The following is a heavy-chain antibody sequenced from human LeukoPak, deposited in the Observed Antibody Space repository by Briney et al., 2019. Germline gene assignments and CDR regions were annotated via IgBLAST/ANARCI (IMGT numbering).Heavy chain of an antibody. CDR2: ILDRGST. J-gene: IGHJ3*02. Sequence: SETLSLTCTVPGYSISSGYYWGWIRQSPGRGREWLGSILDRGSTYYKPSLKSRVTTSVDTSKNQFAMKLSSVTAADTAVYYCASRYCSCGSCYVDDAFDIWGQGTMVTVSS. V-gene: IGHV4-38-2*02. CDR3: ASRYCSCGSCYVDDAFDI. D-gene: IGHD2-15*01. CDR1: GYSISSGYY.